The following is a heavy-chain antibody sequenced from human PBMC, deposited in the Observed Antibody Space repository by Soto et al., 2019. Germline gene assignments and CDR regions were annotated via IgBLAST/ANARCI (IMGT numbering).Heavy chain of an antibody. J-gene: IGHJ2*01. Sequence: QVQLVQSGAEEKKPGASVKVSCKASGYTFTTYAMHWVRQAPGQRLEWMGWINAGNGNTKYSQKFQGRVTITRDTSASTAYMERSSLRSEDTAVYYCARDRDYGDPYWPFDLWGRGTLVTVSS. CDR3: ARDRDYGDPYWPFDL. V-gene: IGHV1-3*05. CDR2: INAGNGNT. D-gene: IGHD4-17*01. CDR1: GYTFTTYA.